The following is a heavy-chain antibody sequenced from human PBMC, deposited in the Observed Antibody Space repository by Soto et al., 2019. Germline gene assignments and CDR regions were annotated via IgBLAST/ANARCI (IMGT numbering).Heavy chain of an antibody. CDR2: ITNDGNNE. D-gene: IGHD1-26*01. J-gene: IGHJ6*02. CDR3: AKEGPGGGRHFYYAMDV. V-gene: IGHV3-30*18. CDR1: GFVFCDYG. Sequence: QMNLVESGGGVVQPGRSLRLSCAASGFVFCDYGMHWVRQAPGKGLEWVALITNDGNNEYYRESVKGRFSISRGRSTNTVDLLMNSLRPEDTGVYYCAKEGPGGGRHFYYAMDVWGQVTTVTVSS.